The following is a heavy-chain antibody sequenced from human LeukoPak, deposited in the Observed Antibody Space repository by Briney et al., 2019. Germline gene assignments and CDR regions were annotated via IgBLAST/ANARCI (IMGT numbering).Heavy chain of an antibody. V-gene: IGHV4-59*01. J-gene: IGHJ4*02. D-gene: IGHD6-19*01. CDR2: ISSSGST. CDR3: ASGSGWLTVH. Sequence: SETLSLTCTVSGGSSTTYYWSWIRQPPGKGLEWIGYISSSGSTNYNPSLKSRVTISVDTSNSQFSLKLSSVTAADTAVYYCASGSGWLTVHWGQGTLVTVSS. CDR1: GGSSTTYY.